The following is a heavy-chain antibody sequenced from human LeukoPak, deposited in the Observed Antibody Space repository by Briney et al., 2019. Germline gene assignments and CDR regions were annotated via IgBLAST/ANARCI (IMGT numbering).Heavy chain of an antibody. Sequence: PGGSLRLSCAASGFIFSNYAMSWVRQAPGKGLEWVAAITASGGSTFHADSVKGRFTISRDNSIDTLYLQMSSLRAEDTAIYYCAKDFTAAASLRVDPWGQGALVTVSS. D-gene: IGHD6-13*01. CDR1: GFIFSNYA. J-gene: IGHJ5*02. CDR2: ITASGGST. V-gene: IGHV3-23*01. CDR3: AKDFTAAASLRVDP.